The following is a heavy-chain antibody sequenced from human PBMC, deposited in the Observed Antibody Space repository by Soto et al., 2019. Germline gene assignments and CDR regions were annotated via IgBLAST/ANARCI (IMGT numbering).Heavy chain of an antibody. J-gene: IGHJ4*02. CDR3: ARVPLITIFGVVIRQQFDY. V-gene: IGHV4-59*12. CDR2: IYYSGST. Sequence: SETLSLTCTVSGGSISSYYWSWIRQPPGKGLEWIGNIYYSGSTNYNPSLKSRVTISVDTSKNQFSLKLSSVTAADTAVCYCARVPLITIFGVVIRQQFDYWGQGTLVTAPQ. D-gene: IGHD3-3*01. CDR1: GGSISSYY.